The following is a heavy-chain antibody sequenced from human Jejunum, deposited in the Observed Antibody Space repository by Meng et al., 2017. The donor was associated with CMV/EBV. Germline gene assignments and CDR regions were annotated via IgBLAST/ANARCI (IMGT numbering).Heavy chain of an antibody. V-gene: IGHV3-74*01. CDR1: GFTFSSYA. J-gene: IGHJ4*02. D-gene: IGHD3-3*01. Sequence: GFTFSSYAMSWVRQAPGKGLLWVSRINSDGTITYYADSVEGRFTISRDNTKNTLYLQMNSLRAEDTATYFCARGGYDFWTDYFHYWGQGTLVTVSS. CDR2: INSDGTIT. CDR3: ARGGYDFWTDYFHY.